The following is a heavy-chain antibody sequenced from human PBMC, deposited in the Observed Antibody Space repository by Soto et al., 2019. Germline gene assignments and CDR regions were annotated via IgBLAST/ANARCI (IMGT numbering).Heavy chain of an antibody. V-gene: IGHV3-23*01. CDR1: GFIFRDYA. CDR2: VSGSGDSA. D-gene: IGHD6-19*01. Sequence: VQLLESGGGLVQPGGSLRLSCAASGFIFRDYAINWVRQAPGKGLEWVSDVSGSGDSARYADSVKGRFTISRDNSRDTLYLHMNSLRVDDTAVYYCGREGRGSGWSVCDFWGQGDLVTVSS. J-gene: IGHJ4*02. CDR3: GREGRGSGWSVCDF.